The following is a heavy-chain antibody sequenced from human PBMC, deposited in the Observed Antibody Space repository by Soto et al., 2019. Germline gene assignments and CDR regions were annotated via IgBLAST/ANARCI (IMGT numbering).Heavy chain of an antibody. CDR2: IYYSGST. J-gene: IGHJ4*02. CDR3: ARGRGDTAMAWYY. Sequence: QVQLQESGPGLVKPSETLSLTCTVSGGSISSYYWSWIRQSPGKGLEWIGYIYYSGSTKYNPSLKSRVTISVDTSKNQFSLKLSSVTAADTAVYYCARGRGDTAMAWYYWGQGTLATVSS. CDR1: GGSISSYY. V-gene: IGHV4-59*01. D-gene: IGHD5-18*01.